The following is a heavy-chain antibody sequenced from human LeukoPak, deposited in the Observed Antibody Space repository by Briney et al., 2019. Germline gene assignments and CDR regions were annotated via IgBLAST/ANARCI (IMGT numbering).Heavy chain of an antibody. D-gene: IGHD1-26*01. J-gene: IGHJ4*02. V-gene: IGHV3-15*01. CDR1: GFTFSNAW. CDR3: TTRVGSDPHSVGAPDFDS. Sequence: GGSLRLSCAASGFTFSNAWMSWVRQAPGKGLEWVGRIKSKTDGGTTDYAAPVKGRFTISRDDSKNTLYLQMNSLKTEDTAVYYCTTRVGSDPHSVGAPDFDSWGQGTLVTVSS. CDR2: IKSKTDGGTT.